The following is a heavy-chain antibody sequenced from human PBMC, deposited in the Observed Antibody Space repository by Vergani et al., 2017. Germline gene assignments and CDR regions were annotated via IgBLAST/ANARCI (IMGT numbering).Heavy chain of an antibody. Sequence: QVQLVESGGGVVQPGRSLRLSCAASGFTFNQYGMHWVRQAPGKGLEWVAVTWYDGNNKQYADSVKGRFTISRDNSKSTMYLQMNSLRDEDTGVYYCARDVLRYFDWLSAPPYFDYWGQGTLVTVSS. V-gene: IGHV3-33*01. CDR1: GFTFNQYG. CDR2: TWYDGNNK. J-gene: IGHJ4*02. CDR3: ARDVLRYFDWLSAPPYFDY. D-gene: IGHD3-9*01.